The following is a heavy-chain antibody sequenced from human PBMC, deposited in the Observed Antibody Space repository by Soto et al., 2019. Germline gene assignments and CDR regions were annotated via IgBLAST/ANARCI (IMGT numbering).Heavy chain of an antibody. J-gene: IGHJ6*02. Sequence: ASVKVSCKASGYTFTSYGISWVRQAPGQGLEWMGWISAYNGNTNYAQELQGRVTMTTDTSTSTAYMELRSLRSDDTAVYYCARTGSSWTNYYYGMDVWGQGTTVTVSS. D-gene: IGHD6-13*01. V-gene: IGHV1-18*04. CDR2: ISAYNGNT. CDR3: ARTGSSWTNYYYGMDV. CDR1: GYTFTSYG.